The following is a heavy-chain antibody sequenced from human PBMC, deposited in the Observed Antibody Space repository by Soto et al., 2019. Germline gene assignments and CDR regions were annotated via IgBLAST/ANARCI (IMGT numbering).Heavy chain of an antibody. J-gene: IGHJ6*02. CDR2: IIPIFGTA. CDR3: ARSITGTVSYYYGMDV. Sequence: QVQLVQSGAAVKKPESSVKVSCKASGGTFSSYAISWVRQAPGQGLEWMGGIIPIFGTANYAQKFQGRVTITADESTSTAYMELSSLRSEDTAVYYCARSITGTVSYYYGMDVWGQGTTVTVSS. CDR1: GGTFSSYA. V-gene: IGHV1-69*12. D-gene: IGHD1-20*01.